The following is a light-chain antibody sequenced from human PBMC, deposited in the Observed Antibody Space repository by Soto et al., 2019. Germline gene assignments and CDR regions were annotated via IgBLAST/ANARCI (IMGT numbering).Light chain of an antibody. J-gene: IGKJ4*01. CDR1: QNVNIN. CDR3: QQYKDWPPLT. V-gene: IGKV3D-15*01. Sequence: ERVMTQSPVTLSVSPGERVTLSCRASQNVNINLAWYQQRPGQAPRVLIYGASNRASGIPDRFSGSGSGTDFTLTISSLEPDDFALYYCQQYKDWPPLTFGGGTRVEIK. CDR2: GAS.